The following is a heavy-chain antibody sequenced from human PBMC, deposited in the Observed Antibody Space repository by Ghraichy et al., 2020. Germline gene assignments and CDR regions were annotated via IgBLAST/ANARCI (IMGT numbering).Heavy chain of an antibody. V-gene: IGHV3-48*02. CDR3: ARRGYSYGSNDY. Sequence: GGSLRLSCAASGFTFSSYSMNWVRQAPGKGLEWVSYISSSSTIYYADSVKGRFTISRDNAKNSLYLQMNSLRDEDTAVYYCARRGYSYGSNDYWGQGTLVTVSS. J-gene: IGHJ4*02. CDR2: ISSSSTI. CDR1: GFTFSSYS. D-gene: IGHD5-18*01.